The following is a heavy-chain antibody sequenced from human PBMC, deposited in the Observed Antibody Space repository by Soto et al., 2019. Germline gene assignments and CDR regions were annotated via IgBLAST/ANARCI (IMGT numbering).Heavy chain of an antibody. CDR3: AAATSIALGFRY. D-gene: IGHD3-3*02. CDR2: NSALNGRT. Sequence: QGYLVQSGAEVKRPGASVSVSCQASNFTFNTHGFTWVRQAPGQGLEWMGWNSALNGRTFYAPNFQGRVTMTTDSSSSTAYMELRGLRSDDTAVYYCAAATSIALGFRYLGQGTLVTVSS. J-gene: IGHJ4*02. V-gene: IGHV1-18*01. CDR1: NFTFNTHG.